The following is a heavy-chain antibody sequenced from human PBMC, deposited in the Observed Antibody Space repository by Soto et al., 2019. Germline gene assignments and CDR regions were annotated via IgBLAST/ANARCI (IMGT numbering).Heavy chain of an antibody. CDR1: GGSINNYY. J-gene: IGHJ4*02. D-gene: IGHD2-2*01. CDR3: ARVEADYPYQLLSQPFDY. CDR2: IYYNGNT. Sequence: PSETLSLTCTVSGGSINNYYWNWIRQPPGKGLEWIAYIYYNGNTDSNPSLEGRVTISLDTPKNQLSLELSSVTAADTAVYYCARVEADYPYQLLSQPFDYWGQGTLVTVSS. V-gene: IGHV4-59*01.